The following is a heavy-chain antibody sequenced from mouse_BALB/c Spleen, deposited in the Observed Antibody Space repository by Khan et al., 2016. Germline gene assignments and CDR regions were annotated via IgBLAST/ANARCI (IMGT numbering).Heavy chain of an antibody. J-gene: IGHJ3*01. CDR2: ISDGGSYT. CDR3: AKNDYYGSSDWFAY. CDR1: GFTFSDYY. V-gene: IGHV5-4*02. Sequence: EVELVESGGGLVKPGGSLKLSCAASGFTFSDYYMYWVRQTPEKRLEWVATISDGGSYTYYPDSVKGRFTISRDNAKNNLYLQMSSLKSEETAMYYYAKNDYYGSSDWFAYWAKGLWSLSLQ. D-gene: IGHD1-1*01.